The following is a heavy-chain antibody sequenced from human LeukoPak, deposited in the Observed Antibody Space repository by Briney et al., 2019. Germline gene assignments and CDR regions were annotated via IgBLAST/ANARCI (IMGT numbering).Heavy chain of an antibody. CDR3: ARDLGPHIAVAGPLDY. CDR1: GFTFSSYA. CDR2: ISYDGSNK. Sequence: GGSLRLSCAASGFTFSSYAMHWVRQAPGKGLEWVAVISYDGSNKYYADPVKGRFTISRDNSKNTLYLQMNSLRAEDTAVYYCARDLGPHIAVAGPLDYWGQGTLVTVSS. D-gene: IGHD6-19*01. V-gene: IGHV3-30-3*01. J-gene: IGHJ4*02.